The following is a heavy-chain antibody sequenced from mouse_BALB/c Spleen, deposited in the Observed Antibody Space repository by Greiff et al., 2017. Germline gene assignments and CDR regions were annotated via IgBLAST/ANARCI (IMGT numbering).Heavy chain of an antibody. J-gene: IGHJ2*01. CDR2: INPGSGGT. D-gene: IGHD1-1*01. V-gene: IGHV1-54*01. CDR3: ARWGYYGSREVDY. CDR1: GYAFTNYL. Sequence: QVQLQQSGAELVRPGTSVKVSCKASGYAFTNYLIEWVKQRPGQGLEWIGVINPGSGGTNYNEKFKGKATLTADKSSSTAYMQLSSLTSDDSAVYFCARWGYYGSREVDYWGQGTTLTVSS.